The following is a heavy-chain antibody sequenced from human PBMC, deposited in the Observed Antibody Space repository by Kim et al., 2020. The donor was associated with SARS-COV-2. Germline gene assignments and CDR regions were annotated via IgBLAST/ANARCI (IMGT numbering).Heavy chain of an antibody. J-gene: IGHJ4*02. CDR3: ARVIEVRGVITFDY. V-gene: IGHV1-3*01. Sequence: SQSFQGRGTITRDTSESTAYMELSSLRSEDTAVYYCARVIEVRGVITFDYWGQGTLVTVSS. D-gene: IGHD3-10*01.